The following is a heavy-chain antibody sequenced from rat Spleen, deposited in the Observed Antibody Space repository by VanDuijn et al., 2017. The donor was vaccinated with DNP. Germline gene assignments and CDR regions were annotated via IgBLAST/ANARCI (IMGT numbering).Heavy chain of an antibody. CDR3: ARYYGYNYYAMDA. V-gene: IGHV2S12*01. CDR1: GFSLTSYG. D-gene: IGHD1-9*01. J-gene: IGHJ4*01. CDR2: ISSGEKT. Sequence: QVQLKESGPGLVQPSQTLSLTCTVSGFSLTSYGVSWVRQPPGKGLEWIAAISSGEKTYYNPALKSRLSISRDTSKSQVFLKMNSLQTEDTAMYFCARYYGYNYYAMDAWGQGTSVTVSS.